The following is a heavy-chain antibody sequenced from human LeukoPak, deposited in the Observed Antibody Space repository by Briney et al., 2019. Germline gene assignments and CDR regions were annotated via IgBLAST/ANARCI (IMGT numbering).Heavy chain of an antibody. D-gene: IGHD5-18*01. CDR2: IYQSGST. CDR3: ARRSAMANYYYYGMDV. CDR1: GGSISNYY. J-gene: IGHJ6*02. Sequence: SETLSLTCTVSGGSISNYYWSWIRQPPGKGLEWIGYIYQSGSTDYNPSLKSRVTISVDTSKNQFSLKLSSVTAADTAVYYCARRSAMANYYYYGMDVWGQGTTVTVSS. V-gene: IGHV4-59*08.